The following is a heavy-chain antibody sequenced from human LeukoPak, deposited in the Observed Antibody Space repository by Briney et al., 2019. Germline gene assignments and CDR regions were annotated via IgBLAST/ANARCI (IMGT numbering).Heavy chain of an antibody. V-gene: IGHV3-66*01. D-gene: IGHD6-13*01. Sequence: GGSLRLSCAASGFTVSSNYMSWVRQAPGKGLEWVSVIHSGGSTYYADSVKGRFTISRDNSKNTLYLQMNSLRAEDTAVYYCARDIAAAPRGSYYYGMDVWGQGTTVTVS. CDR1: GFTVSSNY. CDR2: IHSGGST. CDR3: ARDIAAAPRGSYYYGMDV. J-gene: IGHJ6*02.